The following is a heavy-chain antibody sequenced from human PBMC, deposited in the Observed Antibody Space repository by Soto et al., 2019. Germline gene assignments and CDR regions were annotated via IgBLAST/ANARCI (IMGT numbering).Heavy chain of an antibody. CDR1: GYTFTHYD. CDR3: ARGVWGPPFDF. D-gene: IGHD3-16*01. V-gene: IGHV1-8*01. J-gene: IGHJ4*02. Sequence: QVQLVQSGADTKKPGASVKVSCKASGYTFTHYDINWVRQATGQGLEWMGWMNPNTGNTGFAQKFQDRVTMTRNTSISTAYMELSSLRSEDTALYFCARGVWGPPFDFWGQGTPVTVSS. CDR2: MNPNTGNT.